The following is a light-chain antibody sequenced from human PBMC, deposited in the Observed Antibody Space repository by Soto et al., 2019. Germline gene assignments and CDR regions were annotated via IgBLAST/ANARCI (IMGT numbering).Light chain of an antibody. CDR1: QSVSSSY. V-gene: IGKV3-20*01. J-gene: IGKJ5*01. Sequence: EIVLTQSPGTLPLSPGERATLSCRASQSVSSSYLAWYQQKPGQAPRLLIYGASSRATGIPDRFSGSGSGTDFTLTIRRLEPEDFAVYYCQKYGSSPPITFGQGTRLEIK. CDR2: GAS. CDR3: QKYGSSPPIT.